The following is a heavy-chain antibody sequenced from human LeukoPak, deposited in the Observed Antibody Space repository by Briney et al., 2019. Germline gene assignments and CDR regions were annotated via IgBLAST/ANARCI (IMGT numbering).Heavy chain of an antibody. D-gene: IGHD5-12*01. Sequence: SETLSLTCTVSGGSISSGGYYWSWVRQHPGKGLEWIGYIYYSGSTYYNPSLKSRVTISVDTFKNQFSLKLSSVTAADTAVYYCARSLLGIVATFFDYWGQGTLVTVSS. CDR1: GGSISSGGYY. V-gene: IGHV4-31*03. CDR3: ARSLLGIVATFFDY. CDR2: IYYSGST. J-gene: IGHJ4*02.